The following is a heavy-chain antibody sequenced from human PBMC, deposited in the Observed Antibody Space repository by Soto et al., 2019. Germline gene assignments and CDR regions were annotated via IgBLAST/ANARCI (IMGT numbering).Heavy chain of an antibody. CDR3: TRALLKSLDY. V-gene: IGHV4-4*02. CDR2: IHYSGTT. Sequence: QVQLQESGPGLVKPSGTLSLNCAVSGASVSTSFWWSWVRQSPGKGLEWIGEIHYSGTTNYNPSLKSRVTISLDKSKNQFCLNLNAITAADTATYYCTRALLKSLDYWGQGSLVTVSS. D-gene: IGHD3-9*01. J-gene: IGHJ4*02. CDR1: GASVSTSFW.